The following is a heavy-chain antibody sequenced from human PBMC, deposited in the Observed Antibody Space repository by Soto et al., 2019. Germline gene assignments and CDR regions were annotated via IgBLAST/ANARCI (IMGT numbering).Heavy chain of an antibody. CDR1: GGSFSGYY. Sequence: SETLSLTCAVYGGSFSGYYWSWIRQPPGKGLEWIGEINHSGSTNYNPSLKSRVTISVDTSKNQFSLKLSSVTAADTAVYYCARERREGYYGSGSYYKSHGYYYYMDVWGKGTTVTVSS. CDR3: ARERREGYYGSGSYYKSHGYYYYMDV. J-gene: IGHJ6*03. V-gene: IGHV4-34*01. CDR2: INHSGST. D-gene: IGHD3-10*01.